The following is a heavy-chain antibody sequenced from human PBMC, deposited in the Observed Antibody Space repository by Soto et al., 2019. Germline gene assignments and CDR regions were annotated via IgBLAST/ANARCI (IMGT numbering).Heavy chain of an antibody. CDR2: IIPIFGTA. CDR3: ATLPRTIERTPAAIWSFDS. CDR1: GGTFSSYA. J-gene: IGHJ4*02. V-gene: IGHV1-69*13. D-gene: IGHD2-2*01. Sequence: SVKVSCKASGGTFSSYAISWVRQAPGQGLEWMGGIIPIFGTANYAQKFQGRVTITADEFTSTAYMELSSLTSEDTAMYYCATLPRTIERTPAAIWSFDSWGQGTLVTVSS.